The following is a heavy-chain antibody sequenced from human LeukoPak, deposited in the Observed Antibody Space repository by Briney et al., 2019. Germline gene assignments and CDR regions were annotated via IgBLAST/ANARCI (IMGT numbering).Heavy chain of an antibody. CDR2: MNPNSGNT. Sequence: GASVKVSCKASGYTFTSYGISWVRQAPGQGLEWMGWMNPNSGNTGYAQKLQGRVTMTTDTSTSTAYMELRSLRSDDTAVYYCARGGLRWDSSGYYNNYWGQGTLVTVSS. V-gene: IGHV1-18*01. CDR3: ARGGLRWDSSGYYNNY. J-gene: IGHJ4*02. D-gene: IGHD3-22*01. CDR1: GYTFTSYG.